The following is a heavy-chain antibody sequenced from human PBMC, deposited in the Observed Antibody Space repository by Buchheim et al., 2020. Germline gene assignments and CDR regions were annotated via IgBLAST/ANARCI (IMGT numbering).Heavy chain of an antibody. J-gene: IGHJ4*02. Sequence: QVQLQESGPGLVKPSQTLSLTCTVSGGSISSGFYYWSWIRQHPEKGLEWIGYILYSGSTYYNPSLKSRVTISVDTSKNQFPLKLNSVTAADTAVYYCARGVSATHFTHFDYWGQGTL. CDR2: ILYSGST. CDR3: ARGVSATHFTHFDY. D-gene: IGHD3-3*02. V-gene: IGHV4-31*03. CDR1: GGSISSGFYY.